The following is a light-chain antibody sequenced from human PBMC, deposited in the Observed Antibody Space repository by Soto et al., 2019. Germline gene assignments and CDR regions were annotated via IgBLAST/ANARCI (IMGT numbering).Light chain of an antibody. CDR3: QQRSYWIT. Sequence: EIVLTQSPGTLSLSPVERATLSCMASQSVSNRFLAWYQQKSGQAPRLLISGASYRATGIPDRFSGSGSGTDFTLTISRLEPEDFAVYYCQQRSYWITFGQGTRLENK. V-gene: IGKV3D-20*02. CDR1: QSVSNRF. CDR2: GAS. J-gene: IGKJ5*01.